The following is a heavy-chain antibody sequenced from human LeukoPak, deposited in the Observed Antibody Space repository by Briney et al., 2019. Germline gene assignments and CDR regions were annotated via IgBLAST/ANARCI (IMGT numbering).Heavy chain of an antibody. CDR2: IGTAGDT. J-gene: IGHJ6*02. CDR3: AAVGGSGSNPGKGV. CDR1: GFTFSSYD. D-gene: IGHD3-10*01. V-gene: IGHV3-13*01. Sequence: GGSLRLSCAASGFTFSSYDMHWVRQATGKGLEWVSAIGTAGDTYYPGSVKGRFTISRENAKNSLYLQMNSLRAGDTAVYYCAAVGGSGSNPGKGVWGQRTTVTVSS.